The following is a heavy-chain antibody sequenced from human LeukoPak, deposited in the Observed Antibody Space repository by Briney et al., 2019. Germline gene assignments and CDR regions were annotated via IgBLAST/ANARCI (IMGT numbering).Heavy chain of an antibody. CDR3: ARQYRGCDF. CDR1: GGTFSSYA. J-gene: IGHJ4*02. CDR2: IIPIFGTA. Sequence: GASVKVSCKASGGTFSSYAISWVRQAPGQGLEWMGGIIPIFGTANYAQKFQGRVTITADKSTSTAYMELSSLRAEATAVYYCARQYRGCDFWGQGTLVSVSS. V-gene: IGHV1-69*06. D-gene: IGHD5-12*01.